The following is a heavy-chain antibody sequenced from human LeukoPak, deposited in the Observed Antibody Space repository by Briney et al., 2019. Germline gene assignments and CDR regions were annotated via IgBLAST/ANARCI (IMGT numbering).Heavy chain of an antibody. J-gene: IGHJ2*01. Sequence: GGSLRLSCAASGFTFSSYEMNWVRQAPGKGLEWISYIIGSGSTIYYADSVKGRFTISRDNSKNTLYLQMNNLRAEDSAVYYCAKDLSGYGPYWYFDLWGRGTLVTVSS. CDR2: IIGSGSTI. CDR3: AKDLSGYGPYWYFDL. D-gene: IGHD6-25*01. CDR1: GFTFSSYE. V-gene: IGHV3-48*03.